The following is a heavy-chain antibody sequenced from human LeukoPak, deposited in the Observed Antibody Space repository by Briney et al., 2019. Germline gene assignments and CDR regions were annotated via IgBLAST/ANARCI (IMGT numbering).Heavy chain of an antibody. CDR3: ARVSGETRWYFDL. CDR1: GGTFSSYA. D-gene: IGHD1-14*01. CDR2: IIPIFGTA. Sequence: SVKVSCKASGGTFSSYAISWVRQAPGQGLEWMGGIIPIFGTANYAQKFQGRVTITADESTSTAYMELSRLRSDDTAVYYCARVSGETRWYFDLWGRGTLVTVSS. J-gene: IGHJ2*01. V-gene: IGHV1-69*13.